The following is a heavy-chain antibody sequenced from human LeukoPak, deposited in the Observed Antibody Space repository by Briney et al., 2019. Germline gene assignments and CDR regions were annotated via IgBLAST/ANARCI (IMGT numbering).Heavy chain of an antibody. V-gene: IGHV4-39*01. D-gene: IGHD1-26*01. CDR3: GRYSASSGWFDP. CDR2: IYYSGNT. CDR1: GGSISSSGFF. J-gene: IGHJ5*02. Sequence: SETLSLTCTVSGGSISSSGFFWGWIRQPPGKALEWIGSIYYSGNTYYNPSLKSRVTISVDTSKNQFSLQLSSVIAADTAVYYCGRYSASSGWFDPWGQGTLVTVSS.